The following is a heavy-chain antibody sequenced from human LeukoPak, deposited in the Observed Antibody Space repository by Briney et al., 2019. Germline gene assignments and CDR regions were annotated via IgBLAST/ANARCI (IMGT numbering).Heavy chain of an antibody. J-gene: IGHJ5*02. Sequence: ASVKVSCKASGYTFDKFGIAWVRQAPGQGLEWMGWISPQNGNTKYAQKVQDRVSMTIDPSTSTAYMELRSLRSDDTAVYYCARAAPFDPWGQGNLVTVSS. CDR2: ISPQNGNT. CDR1: GYTFDKFG. V-gene: IGHV1-18*01. CDR3: ARAAPFDP.